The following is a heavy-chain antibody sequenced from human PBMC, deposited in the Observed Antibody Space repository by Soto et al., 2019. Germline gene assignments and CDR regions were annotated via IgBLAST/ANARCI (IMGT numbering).Heavy chain of an antibody. D-gene: IGHD3-22*01. J-gene: IGHJ4*02. Sequence: SETLSLTCTVSGGSISSSSYYWGWIRQPPGKGLEWIGSIYYSGSTYYNPSLKSRVTISVDTSKNQFSLKLSSVTAADTAVYYCARHRRSTYYYDSSGHDYWGQGTLVTVSS. CDR1: GGSISSSSYY. V-gene: IGHV4-39*01. CDR2: IYYSGST. CDR3: ARHRRSTYYYDSSGHDY.